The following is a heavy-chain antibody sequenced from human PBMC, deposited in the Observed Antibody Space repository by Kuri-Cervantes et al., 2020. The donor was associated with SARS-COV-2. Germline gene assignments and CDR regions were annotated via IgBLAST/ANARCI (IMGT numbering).Heavy chain of an antibody. CDR3: ARDLGAAAGRSSAFDY. V-gene: IGHV3-7*01. CDR2: IKQDGSEK. CDR1: GFTFSSYW. J-gene: IGHJ4*02. Sequence: GGSLRLSCAASGFTFSSYWMSWVRQAPGKGLEWVANIKQDGSEKYYVDSVKGRLTISRDNAKNSLYLQMNSLRAEDTAVYYCARDLGAAAGRSSAFDYWGQGTLVTVSS. D-gene: IGHD6-13*01.